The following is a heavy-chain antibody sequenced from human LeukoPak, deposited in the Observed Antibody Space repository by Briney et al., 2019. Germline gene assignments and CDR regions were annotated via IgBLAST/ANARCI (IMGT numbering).Heavy chain of an antibody. CDR3: AGRGQRYFRD. J-gene: IGHJ1*01. V-gene: IGHV4-59*08. CDR2: IYGIENT. Sequence: ASETLSLTCSVSADSITSGYWSWIRQPPGKGLEWIGYIYGIENTDYNPSLKSRVTISLDTSKNQLSLNLTAVTAADTAVYYCAGRGQRYFRDWGQGTLVTVSS. CDR1: ADSITSGY.